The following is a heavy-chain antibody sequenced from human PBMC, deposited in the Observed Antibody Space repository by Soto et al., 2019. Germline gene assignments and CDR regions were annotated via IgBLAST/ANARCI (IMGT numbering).Heavy chain of an antibody. CDR2: ISWNSGSI. Sequence: EVQLAESGGGLVQPGRSLRLSCAASGFTFDDYAMHWVRQAPGKGLEWVSGISWNSGSIGYADSVKGRFTISRDNAKNSLYLQMNSLRAEDTALYYCAKDRGIVVVPAALDYWGQGTLVTVSS. D-gene: IGHD2-2*01. V-gene: IGHV3-9*01. CDR3: AKDRGIVVVPAALDY. CDR1: GFTFDDYA. J-gene: IGHJ4*02.